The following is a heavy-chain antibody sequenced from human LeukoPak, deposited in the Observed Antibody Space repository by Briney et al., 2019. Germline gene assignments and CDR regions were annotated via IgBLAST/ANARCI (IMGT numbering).Heavy chain of an antibody. J-gene: IGHJ4*02. V-gene: IGHV4-59*01. D-gene: IGHD6-19*01. CDR1: GRSISSYC. CDR2: IHYSGRT. CDR3: ARTDSGGWYVFDY. Sequence: SETLSLTCTVSGRSISSYCSSWIRQPPGNGLEWIGHIHYSGRTNHNPSLKTRVTISVNTSKNQFSLKLSSVTAADTAVYYCARTDSGGWYVFDYWGQGTLVTVSS.